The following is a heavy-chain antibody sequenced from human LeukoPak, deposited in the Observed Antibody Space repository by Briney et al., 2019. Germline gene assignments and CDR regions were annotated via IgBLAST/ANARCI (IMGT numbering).Heavy chain of an antibody. CDR1: GMSISSYY. D-gene: IGHD1-1*01. J-gene: IGHJ4*02. CDR3: ARVYWNGDFDY. CDR2: IFTSGST. V-gene: IGHV4-4*07. Sequence: SETLSLTCSVSGMSISSYYWTWIRQPAGKGLEWIGRIFTSGSTSYNPSLTSRVTISVDTSKNQFSLKLSSVTAADTAVYYCARVYWNGDFDYWGQGTLVTVSS.